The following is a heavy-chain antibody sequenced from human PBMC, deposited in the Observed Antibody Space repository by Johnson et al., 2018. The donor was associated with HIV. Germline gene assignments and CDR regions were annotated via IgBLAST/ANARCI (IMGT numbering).Heavy chain of an antibody. CDR2: ISYDGSNK. D-gene: IGHD6-13*01. J-gene: IGHJ3*01. CDR3: ARSSTWQLVPGFDL. CDR1: GFTFSSYA. V-gene: IGHV3-30*14. Sequence: QVQLVESGGGVVQPGRSLRLSCAASGFTFSSYAMHWVRQAPGKGLEWVAVISYDGSNKYYADSVKGRFTISRDNSKNTLYLQMNSLRADDTAVYYCARSSTWQLVPGFDLWGRGTMVTVSS.